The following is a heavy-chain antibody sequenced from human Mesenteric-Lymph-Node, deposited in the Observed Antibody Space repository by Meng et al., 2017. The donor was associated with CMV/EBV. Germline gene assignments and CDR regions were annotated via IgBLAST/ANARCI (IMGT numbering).Heavy chain of an antibody. CDR3: ARHQRWLKSEGGFNY. V-gene: IGHV4-34*01. D-gene: IGHD4-23*01. Sequence: QVQRRPCVVGLWEPPARLSPACAGYVGSCSGYYWCWRRPPPGKGLEWVGEINHSGSTNNNPSLKSRVTILVDTSKNLFPLKLSSVTAAETAVYYCARHQRWLKSEGGFNYWGQGTLVTASS. J-gene: IGHJ4*02. CDR1: VGSCSGYY. CDR2: INHSGST.